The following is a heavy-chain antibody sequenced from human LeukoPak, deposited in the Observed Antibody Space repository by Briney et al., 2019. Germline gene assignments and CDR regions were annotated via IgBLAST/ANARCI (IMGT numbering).Heavy chain of an antibody. Sequence: PSETLPLTCTVSGDSISSYSWNWIRQPPGRGLEWIGPMFYSGSSNYNPNRNSRVTLSLDTSKNQFSLRLSSVTAADTAVYYCARRRYYDSDGYWYYFDFWGQGTLVTVSS. V-gene: IGHV4-59*08. CDR3: ARRRYYDSDGYWYYFDF. CDR2: MFYSGSS. J-gene: IGHJ4*02. D-gene: IGHD3-22*01. CDR1: GDSISSYS.